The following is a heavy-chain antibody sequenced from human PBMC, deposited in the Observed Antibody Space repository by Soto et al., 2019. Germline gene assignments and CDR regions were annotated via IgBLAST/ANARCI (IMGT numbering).Heavy chain of an antibody. D-gene: IGHD3-3*01. CDR1: GFTFSSYS. CDR2: ISSSSSYI. Sequence: GGSLRLSCAASGFTFSSYSLNWVRQAPGKGLEWVSSISSSSSYIYYADSVKCRFTNSRDNAKNSLYLQMNSLRAEDTAVYYCARVKFLEWLLYPDYYYYYYMDVWGKGTTVTVSS. V-gene: IGHV3-21*01. CDR3: ARVKFLEWLLYPDYYYYYYMDV. J-gene: IGHJ6*03.